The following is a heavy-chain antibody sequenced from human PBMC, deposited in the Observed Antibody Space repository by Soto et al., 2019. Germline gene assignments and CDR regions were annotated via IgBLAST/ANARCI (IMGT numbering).Heavy chain of an antibody. CDR3: ARDVGQQLFDY. J-gene: IGHJ4*02. D-gene: IGHD6-13*01. CDR2: ISAYNGNK. CDR1: GYTFTSYG. Sequence: QVQLVQSGAEVKKPGASVKVPCKASGYTFTSYGISWVRPAPGQGLEWMGWISAYNGNKKDAQKLQGRVSMTTDTSTSTAYMELRSLRSDDTAVYYCARDVGQQLFDYWGQGTLVTVSS. V-gene: IGHV1-18*01.